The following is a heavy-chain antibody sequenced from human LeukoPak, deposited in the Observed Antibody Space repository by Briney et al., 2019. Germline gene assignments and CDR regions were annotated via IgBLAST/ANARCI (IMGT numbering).Heavy chain of an antibody. CDR3: ARCSSTSCTNWFDP. D-gene: IGHD2-2*01. J-gene: IGHJ5*02. CDR2: INCNGGST. Sequence: GGALRVSCAASGFTFYDYGMSWVRHTPGKGLEWVSGINCNGGSTGYTDSVKGRFTISRDNTKNSLYMQKNSLRDEDTALYYCARCSSTSCTNWFDPWGQRTLVTVSS. CDR1: GFTFYDYG. V-gene: IGHV3-20*04.